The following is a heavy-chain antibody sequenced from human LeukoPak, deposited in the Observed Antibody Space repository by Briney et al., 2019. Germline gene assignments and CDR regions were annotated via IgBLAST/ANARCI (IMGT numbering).Heavy chain of an antibody. D-gene: IGHD6-13*01. CDR3: ANHVAAAGK. Sequence: GGTLRLSCAASGFSFDNYGMSWVRQAPGKGLEWVSTISGSGGSTYYADSVKGRFTISRDNSKNTLYLQMNSLRAEDTAVYYCANHVAAAGKWGQGTLVTVSS. CDR1: GFSFDNYG. V-gene: IGHV3-23*01. CDR2: ISGSGGST. J-gene: IGHJ4*02.